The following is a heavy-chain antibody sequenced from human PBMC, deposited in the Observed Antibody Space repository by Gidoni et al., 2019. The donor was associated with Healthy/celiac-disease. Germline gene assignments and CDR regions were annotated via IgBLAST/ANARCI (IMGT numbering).Heavy chain of an antibody. J-gene: IGHJ6*02. CDR3: ARHKANWNDERGYYYYYYGMDV. CDR2: IYYSGST. D-gene: IGHD1-1*01. V-gene: IGHV4-39*01. CDR1: GGSISSSSYY. Sequence: QLQLQESGPGLVKPSETLSLTCTVSGGSISSSSYYWGWIRQPPGKGLEWIGSIYYSGSTYYNPALKSRVTISVDKSKNQFSLKLSSVTAADTAVYYCARHKANWNDERGYYYYYYGMDVWGQGTTVTVSS.